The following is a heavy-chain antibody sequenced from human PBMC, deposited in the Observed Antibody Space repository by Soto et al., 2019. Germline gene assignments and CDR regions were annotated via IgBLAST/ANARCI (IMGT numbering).Heavy chain of an antibody. CDR1: GYIFTNYW. CDR3: ARTAAAGKYYYGVDV. Sequence: GDSLKISCKASGYIFTNYWIGWVRQMPGKGLDWMGIIYPGDSDTTYSPYFQGQVTFSADKSISTAYLQWSSLKALDTALYCARTAAAGKYYYGVDVWGQGTTVNVSS. J-gene: IGHJ6*02. CDR2: IYPGDSDT. V-gene: IGHV5-51*01. D-gene: IGHD6-13*01.